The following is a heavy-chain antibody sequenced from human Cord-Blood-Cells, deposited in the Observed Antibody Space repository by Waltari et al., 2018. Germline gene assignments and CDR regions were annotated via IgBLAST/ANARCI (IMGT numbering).Heavy chain of an antibody. Sequence: QVQLQESGPGLVKPSETLSLPCTVSGGSISSYYWSWIRQPAGKGLEWIGRIYTSGSTNYNPSLKSRVTMSVDTSKNQFSLKLSSVTAADTAVYYCARARDSSGWYSDAFDIWGQGTMVTVSS. J-gene: IGHJ3*02. D-gene: IGHD6-19*01. CDR1: GGSISSYY. CDR3: ARARDSSGWYSDAFDI. CDR2: IYTSGST. V-gene: IGHV4-4*07.